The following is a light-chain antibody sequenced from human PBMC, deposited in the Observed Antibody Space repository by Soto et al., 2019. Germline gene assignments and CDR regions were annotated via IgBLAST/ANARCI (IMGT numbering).Light chain of an antibody. CDR1: SSDVGGYNY. CDR2: EVS. CDR3: SLYTSENTYV. V-gene: IGLV2-8*01. J-gene: IGLJ1*01. Sequence: QSVLTQPPSASGSPGQSVTISCTGTSSDVGGYNYVSWYQQHPGKAPKLMIYEVSQRPSGVPDRFSGSKSGNTASLTISGLQAADEVDYYCSLYTSENTYVFGTGTKVTVL.